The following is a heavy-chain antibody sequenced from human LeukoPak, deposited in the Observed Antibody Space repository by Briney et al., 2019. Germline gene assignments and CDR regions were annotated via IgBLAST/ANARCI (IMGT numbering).Heavy chain of an antibody. CDR1: GFTFDDYA. J-gene: IGHJ3*02. CDR2: ISWNSGSI. D-gene: IGHD5-18*01. CDR3: ARVDTAMGVDAFDI. V-gene: IGHV3-9*01. Sequence: GRSLRLSCAASGFTFDDYAMHWVRQAPGKGLEWVSSISWNSGSITYADSGKGRFTIGRDNDKNSLYLQMNSLRAEDTAVYYCARVDTAMGVDAFDIWGQGTMVTVPS.